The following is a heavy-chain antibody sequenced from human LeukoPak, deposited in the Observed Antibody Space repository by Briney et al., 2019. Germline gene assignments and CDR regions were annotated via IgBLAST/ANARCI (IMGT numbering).Heavy chain of an antibody. CDR3: ARGRGVDY. CDR2: IRQDGSEK. J-gene: IGHJ4*02. Sequence: PGGSLRLSCVASGFIFSDHYMDWVRQAPGKGLEWVANIRQDGSEKYYVDSVKGRFTVSRDNAKNSLCLQMSSLRVEDTAVYYCARGRGVDYWGQGTLVTVSS. D-gene: IGHD3-10*01. CDR1: GFIFSDHY. V-gene: IGHV3-7*01.